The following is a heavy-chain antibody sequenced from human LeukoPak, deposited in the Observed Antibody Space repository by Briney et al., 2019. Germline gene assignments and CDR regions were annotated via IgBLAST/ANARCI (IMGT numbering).Heavy chain of an antibody. CDR3: ARHPFATPFDY. CDR1: GFTFSDYY. V-gene: IGHV4-59*08. J-gene: IGHJ4*02. Sequence: GSLRLSCAASGFTFSDYYMSWIRQPPGKGLEWIGYVYYSGDTNYNPSLKSRVTMSLDTSKNQVSLRLSSVTAADTAVYYCARHPFATPFDYWGRGTLLTVSS. CDR2: VYYSGDT. D-gene: IGHD2-15*01.